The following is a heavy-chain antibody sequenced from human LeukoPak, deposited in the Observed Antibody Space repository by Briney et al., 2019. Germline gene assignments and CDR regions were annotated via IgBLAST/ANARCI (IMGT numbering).Heavy chain of an antibody. D-gene: IGHD2-2*02. CDR3: ASDWGLSQLEYCSNTNCYMGAFDI. J-gene: IGHJ3*02. Sequence: ASVKVSCKASGYTFTSFYMHWVRQAPGQGLEWMGIFNPSGSSTTYAQKFQGRVTMTRDTSISTAYMELSRLRSDDTAVYYCASDWGLSQLEYCSNTNCYMGAFDIWGQGTMVTVSS. CDR2: FNPSGSST. V-gene: IGHV1-46*01. CDR1: GYTFTSFY.